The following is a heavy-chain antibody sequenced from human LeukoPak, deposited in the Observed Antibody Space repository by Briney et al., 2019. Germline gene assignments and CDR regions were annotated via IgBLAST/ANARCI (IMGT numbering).Heavy chain of an antibody. CDR1: GGSISSGGYY. CDR2: IYYSGST. CDR3: ARLEHAAFDI. V-gene: IGHV4-31*03. Sequence: SQTLSLTCTVSGGSISSGGYYWSWIRQHPRKGLEWIGYIYYSGSTYYNPSLKSRVTISVDTSKNQFSLKLSSVTAADTAVYYCARLEHAAFDIWGQGTMVTVSS. J-gene: IGHJ3*02. D-gene: IGHD1/OR15-1a*01.